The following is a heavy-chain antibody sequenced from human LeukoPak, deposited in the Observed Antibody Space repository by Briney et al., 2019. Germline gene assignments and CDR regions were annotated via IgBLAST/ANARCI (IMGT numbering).Heavy chain of an antibody. CDR3: ASRVTPDYYYYGMDV. V-gene: IGHV4-34*01. CDR2: INHIGST. D-gene: IGHD4-4*01. J-gene: IGHJ6*02. Sequence: EINHIGSTNYNPSLKSRVTISVDTSKNQFSLRLRSVTAADTAMYYCASRVTPDYYYYGMDVWGQGTTVTVSS.